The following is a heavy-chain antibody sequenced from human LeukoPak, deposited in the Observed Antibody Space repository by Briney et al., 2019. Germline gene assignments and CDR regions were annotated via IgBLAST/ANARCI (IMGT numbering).Heavy chain of an antibody. J-gene: IGHJ3*02. CDR2: IYSGGIT. CDR3: ARVRLDRSERNLDAFDN. Sequence: LAGGSLRLSCAASEFTVSSNYMSWVRQAPGKGLEWVSSIYSGGITYYEDSVKGRFTISRDNSKNMVYLQMNSLRAEDTAVYFCARVRLDRSERNLDAFDNWGQGTMVTLSS. D-gene: IGHD3-3*01. CDR1: EFTVSSNY. V-gene: IGHV3-53*01.